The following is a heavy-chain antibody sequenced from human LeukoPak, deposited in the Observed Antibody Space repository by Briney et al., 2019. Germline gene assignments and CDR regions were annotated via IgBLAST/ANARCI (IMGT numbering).Heavy chain of an antibody. Sequence: SETLSLTCTVSGGSISSSSYYWGWIRQPPGKGLECIGNIYYSGSTYYNPSLKGRLTISLDTSKNQFSLRLSSVTAADTAVYYCATSLYDFWSGYPKTHFDYWGQGTLVTVSS. V-gene: IGHV4-39*07. J-gene: IGHJ4*02. D-gene: IGHD3-3*01. CDR2: IYYSGST. CDR3: ATSLYDFWSGYPKTHFDY. CDR1: GGSISSSSYY.